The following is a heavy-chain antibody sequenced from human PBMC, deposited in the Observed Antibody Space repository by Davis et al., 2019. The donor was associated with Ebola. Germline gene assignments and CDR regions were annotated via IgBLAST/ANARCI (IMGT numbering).Heavy chain of an antibody. D-gene: IGHD5-18*01. CDR2: ISYDGSNK. Sequence: PGGSLRLSCAASGFTLSSYAMHWVRQAPGKGLEWVAVISYDGSNKYYADSVKGRFTISRDNSKNTLYLQMNSLRDEDTAVYYCARFTAMVAFFDYWGQGTLVTVSS. J-gene: IGHJ4*02. V-gene: IGHV3-30-3*01. CDR1: GFTLSSYA. CDR3: ARFTAMVAFFDY.